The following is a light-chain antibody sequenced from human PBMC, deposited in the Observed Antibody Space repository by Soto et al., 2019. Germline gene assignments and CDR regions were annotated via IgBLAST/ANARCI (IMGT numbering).Light chain of an antibody. CDR3: CSYAGSSTYV. Sequence: QSALAQPASVTGSPGQSITISCTGTRSDVGSFHLVSWYQQHPGKAPKLMIYEASKRPSGVSDRFSGSKSGTTASLTISGLQAEDEADYYCCSYAGSSTYVFGTGTKVTV. J-gene: IGLJ1*01. CDR1: RSDVGSFHL. CDR2: EAS. V-gene: IGLV2-23*01.